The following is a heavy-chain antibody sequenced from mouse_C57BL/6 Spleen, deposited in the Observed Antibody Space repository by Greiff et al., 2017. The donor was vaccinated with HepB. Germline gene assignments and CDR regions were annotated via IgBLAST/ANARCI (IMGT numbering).Heavy chain of an antibody. CDR3: ARSEAPYGSSYFDY. CDR1: GYAFSSSW. Sequence: QVQLKQSGPELVKPGASVKISCKASGYAFSSSWMNWVKQRPGKGLEWIGRIYPGDGDTNYNGKFKGKATLTADKSSSTAYMQLSSLTSEDSAVYFCARSEAPYGSSYFDYWGQGTTLTVSS. V-gene: IGHV1-82*01. CDR2: IYPGDGDT. J-gene: IGHJ2*01. D-gene: IGHD1-1*01.